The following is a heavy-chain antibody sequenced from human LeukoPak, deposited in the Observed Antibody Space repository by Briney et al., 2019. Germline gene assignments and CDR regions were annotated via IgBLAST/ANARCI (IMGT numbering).Heavy chain of an antibody. Sequence: PGGSLRLSCAASGFTFSSYNMQWVRQPPGKGLEWVSCIHSSTIYKYFADSLKGRFIISRDNTTNSLYLQMNGLRAEDTAVYYCARAANNSDAFDVWGQGTMVTVSS. J-gene: IGHJ3*01. D-gene: IGHD1-20*01. CDR1: GFTFSSYN. V-gene: IGHV3-21*01. CDR2: IHSSTIYK. CDR3: ARAANNSDAFDV.